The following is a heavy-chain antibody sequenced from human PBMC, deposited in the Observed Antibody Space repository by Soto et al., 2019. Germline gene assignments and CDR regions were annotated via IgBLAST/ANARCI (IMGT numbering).Heavy chain of an antibody. V-gene: IGHV5-10-1*01. CDR2: IDPSDSYT. J-gene: IGHJ6*02. D-gene: IGHD6-13*01. CDR1: RYTFTTYW. Sequence: PGESLKISCKGSRYTFTTYWINWVRQMPGKGLEWMGRIDPSDSYTKYSPSFQGHVIMSADKSISTAYLHWSSLKASDTAIYYCARSFDSSSTYGMDVWGQGTTVTVSS. CDR3: ARSFDSSSTYGMDV.